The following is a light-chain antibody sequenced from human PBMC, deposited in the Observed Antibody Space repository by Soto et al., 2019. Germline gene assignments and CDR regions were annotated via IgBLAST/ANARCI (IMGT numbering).Light chain of an antibody. V-gene: IGKV1D-12*01. J-gene: IGKJ4*01. Sequence: DIQMTQSPSSVSASVGDRVTMTCRASQGISSWLAWSQQKPGKAPKLLIYAASSLQSRVPSRFSGTASGTEFTLTISSLQPEDLATYFCQQANSFPLTVGGGTKVDSK. CDR2: AAS. CDR1: QGISSW. CDR3: QQANSFPLT.